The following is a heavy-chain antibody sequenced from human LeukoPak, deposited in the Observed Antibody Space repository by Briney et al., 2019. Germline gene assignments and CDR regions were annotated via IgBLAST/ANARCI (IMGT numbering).Heavy chain of an antibody. D-gene: IGHD4-17*01. CDR3: ARRLPYDYGDLDV. CDR1: GYPFSSYD. Sequence: PGASVIVSCKASGYPFSSYDINWVRQATGQGLEWMGWMSPNRLNTAYAQKFQDRLTISVNLSISTAYMELSSLTFEDTAVYFCARRLPYDYGDLDVWGPGTTVTVSS. J-gene: IGHJ6*02. V-gene: IGHV1-8*03. CDR2: MSPNRLNT.